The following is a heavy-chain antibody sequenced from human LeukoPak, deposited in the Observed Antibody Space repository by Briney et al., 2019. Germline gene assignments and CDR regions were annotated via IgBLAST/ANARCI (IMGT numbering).Heavy chain of an antibody. Sequence: GGTLRLSCAASGFTFSSYGMSWVRQAPGKELEWVSAISGSGGSTYYADSVKGRFTISRDNSKNTLYLQMNSLRAEDTAVYYCAKDTYGSGSYSLDYWGQGTLVTVSS. J-gene: IGHJ4*02. D-gene: IGHD3-10*01. V-gene: IGHV3-23*01. CDR3: AKDTYGSGSYSLDY. CDR2: ISGSGGST. CDR1: GFTFSSYG.